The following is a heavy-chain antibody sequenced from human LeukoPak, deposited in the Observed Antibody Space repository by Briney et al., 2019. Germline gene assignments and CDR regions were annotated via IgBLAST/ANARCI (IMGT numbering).Heavy chain of an antibody. V-gene: IGHV3-23*01. D-gene: IGHD1-26*01. J-gene: IGHJ4*02. CDR2: ISGGGGST. Sequence: GGSLRLSCAASGFTFSSYAMSWVRQAPGKGLEWVSAISGGGGSTYYADSVKGRFTISRDNSKNTLYLQMNSLRAEDTAVYYCAKDLSGSHGGFDYWGQGTLVTVSS. CDR1: GFTFSSYA. CDR3: AKDLSGSHGGFDY.